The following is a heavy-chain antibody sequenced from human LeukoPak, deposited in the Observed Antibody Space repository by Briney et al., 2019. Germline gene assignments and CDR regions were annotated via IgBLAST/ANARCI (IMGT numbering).Heavy chain of an antibody. CDR2: ISTYNGNT. V-gene: IGHV1-18*01. CDR3: ARDRATDAFDI. CDR1: GYSFTTYG. Sequence: AASVKVSCKASGYSFTTYGISWVRQAPGQGLEWMGWISTYNGNTNYAQELQGRVTLTTDTSTSTTYMELRSLRSDDTAVYYCARDRATDAFDIWGQGTLVTVSS. J-gene: IGHJ3*02. D-gene: IGHD1-26*01.